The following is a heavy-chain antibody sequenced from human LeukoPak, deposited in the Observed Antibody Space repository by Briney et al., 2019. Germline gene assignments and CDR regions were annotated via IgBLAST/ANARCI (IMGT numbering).Heavy chain of an antibody. D-gene: IGHD2-21*02. Sequence: SETLSLTCTVSGGSISSYYWSWIRQPPGKGLEWIGYIYYSGSTNYNPSLKSRVTISVDTSKNQFSLKLSSVTAADTAVYYCATGLMGYWGQGTLVTVSS. J-gene: IGHJ4*02. CDR1: GGSISSYY. CDR3: ATGLMGY. V-gene: IGHV4-59*12. CDR2: IYYSGST.